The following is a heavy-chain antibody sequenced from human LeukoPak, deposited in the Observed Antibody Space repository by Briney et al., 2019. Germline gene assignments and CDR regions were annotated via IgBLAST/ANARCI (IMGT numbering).Heavy chain of an antibody. J-gene: IGHJ3*02. D-gene: IGHD5/OR15-5a*01. Sequence: GGSLRLSCVASGFTFGKYWMSWVRQAPGKGLEWVANIKLDGSEKNYVDSVKGRFTISRDNTKNSLYLQMNSLRVEDTAVFYCAREVYVDAFDIWGQGTMVTVSS. V-gene: IGHV3-7*03. CDR1: GFTFGKYW. CDR2: IKLDGSEK. CDR3: AREVYVDAFDI.